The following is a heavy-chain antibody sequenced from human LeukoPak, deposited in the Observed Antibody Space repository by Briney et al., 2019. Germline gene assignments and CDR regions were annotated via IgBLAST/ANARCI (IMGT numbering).Heavy chain of an antibody. CDR2: ISYDGSNK. J-gene: IGHJ4*02. V-gene: IGHV3-30*01. CDR1: GFTFSSYA. CDR3: ARAPSTTVTP. D-gene: IGHD4-17*01. Sequence: GGSLRLSCAASGFTFSSYAMHWVRQAPGKGLEWVAVISYDGSNKYYADSVKGRFTISRDNSKNTLYLQMNSLRAEDTVVYYCARAPSTTVTPWGQGTLVTVSS.